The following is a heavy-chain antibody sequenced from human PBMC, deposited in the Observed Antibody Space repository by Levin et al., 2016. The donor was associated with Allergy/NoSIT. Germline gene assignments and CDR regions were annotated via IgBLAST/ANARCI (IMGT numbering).Heavy chain of an antibody. V-gene: IGHV2-70*11. D-gene: IGHD3-3*01. CDR3: ARTSYYGSYANDY. Sequence: GPTLVKPTQTLTLTCSVSGFSLSTSGFSVSWIRQPPGRALEWLARIEWDDDRYYSTSLKSRLTISKDTSTNQVVLTMTNLDPVDTATYYCARTSYYGSYANDYWGQGTLVTVSS. CDR1: GFSLSTSGFS. CDR2: IEWDDDR. J-gene: IGHJ4*02.